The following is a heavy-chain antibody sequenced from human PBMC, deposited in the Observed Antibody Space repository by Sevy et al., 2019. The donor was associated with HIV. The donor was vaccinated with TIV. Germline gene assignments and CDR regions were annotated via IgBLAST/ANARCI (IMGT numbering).Heavy chain of an antibody. CDR3: AKDSLDFWSGYYMDDYFDY. J-gene: IGHJ4*02. CDR1: GFTFSSYG. Sequence: GGSLRLSCAASGFTFSSYGMHWVRQAPGKGLEWVAVISYDGSNKYYADSVKGRFTISRDNSKNTLYLQMNSLRAEDTAVYYCAKDSLDFWSGYYMDDYFDYWGQGTLVTVSS. D-gene: IGHD3-3*01. V-gene: IGHV3-30*18. CDR2: ISYDGSNK.